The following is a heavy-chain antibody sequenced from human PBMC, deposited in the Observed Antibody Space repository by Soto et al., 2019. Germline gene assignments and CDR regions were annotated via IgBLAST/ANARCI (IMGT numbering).Heavy chain of an antibody. CDR2: ICGSIGCT. CDR1: GFTFSTYA. V-gene: IGHV3-23*01. D-gene: IGHD3-10*01. CDR3: ARIAGGSYCDY. Sequence: EVQLLESGGGLVQPGGSLRLSCAASGFTFSTYAMAWVRQAPGKGLEWVSSICGSIGCTYYADSVKGRFTISRDNSQNTLFLQMSNLRAEDTAVYFCARIAGGSYCDYWGQGTLVTASS. J-gene: IGHJ4*02.